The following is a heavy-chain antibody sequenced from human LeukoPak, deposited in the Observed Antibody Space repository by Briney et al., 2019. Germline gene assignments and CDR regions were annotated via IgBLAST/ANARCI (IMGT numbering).Heavy chain of an antibody. Sequence: PGGSLRLSCAASGFTFNTHWMSWVRQAPGKGLEWVANIKEDGSKKYYVDSVKGRFTISRDNAKDSVYLQMNSLRAEDTAVYYCARDRSYCIGADCYWGRLDYWGQGSLVTVSS. CDR3: ARDRSYCIGADCYWGRLDY. V-gene: IGHV3-7*03. J-gene: IGHJ4*02. CDR2: IKEDGSKK. D-gene: IGHD2-15*01. CDR1: GFTFNTHW.